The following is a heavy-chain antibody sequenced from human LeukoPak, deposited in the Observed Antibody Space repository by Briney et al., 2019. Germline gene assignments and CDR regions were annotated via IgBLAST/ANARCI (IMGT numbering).Heavy chain of an antibody. V-gene: IGHV5-51*01. CDR1: GYSFTSYW. CDR3: ARQFGVASVDS. Sequence: GESLKISCKGSGYSFTSYWIAWVRQMPGKGLEWMGIIYPGDFDTRYSPSFQGRVTMSADKSISTAYLQWSSLKASDTAIYCCARQFGVASVDSWGQGTLVTVPS. CDR2: IYPGDFDT. D-gene: IGHD3-3*01. J-gene: IGHJ4*02.